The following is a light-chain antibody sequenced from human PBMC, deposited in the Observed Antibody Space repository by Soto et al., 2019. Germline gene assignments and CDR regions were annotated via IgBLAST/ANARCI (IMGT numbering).Light chain of an antibody. V-gene: IGKV4-1*01. J-gene: IGKJ2*02. CDR1: QSVLYSSNNKNY. CDR3: QQYYPTPPCT. Sequence: DIVMTQSPDSLAVSLGERATINCKSSQSVLYSSNNKNYLAWYQQKPGQPPKLLIYWASTRESGVPDRFSGSGSGTDVTLTISSLQAEDVAVYYCQQYYPTPPCTFGQGTKLEIK. CDR2: WAS.